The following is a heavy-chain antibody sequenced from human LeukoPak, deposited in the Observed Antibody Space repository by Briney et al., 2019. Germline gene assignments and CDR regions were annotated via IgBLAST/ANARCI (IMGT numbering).Heavy chain of an antibody. Sequence: PSETLSLTCAVYGGSFSGYYWSWIRQPPGKGLEWIGEINHSGSTNYNPSLKSRVTISVDTSKNQFSLKLSYVTAADTDVYYCARGRERHYYDSSGYQNLYYFDYWGQGTLVTVSS. CDR1: GGSFSGYY. CDR2: INHSGST. J-gene: IGHJ4*02. CDR3: ARGRERHYYDSSGYQNLYYFDY. D-gene: IGHD3-22*01. V-gene: IGHV4-34*01.